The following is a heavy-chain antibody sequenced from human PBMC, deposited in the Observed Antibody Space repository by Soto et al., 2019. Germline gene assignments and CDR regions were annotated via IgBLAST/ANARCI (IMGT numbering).Heavy chain of an antibody. CDR3: ARAGPAAQNPPEEYQLLYGRVPYNWFDP. Sequence: GASVKVSCKASGYTFTGYYTHWVRQAPGQGLGWMGWINPNSGGTNDAQKFQGWVTMTRDTSISTAYMELSRLRSDDTAVYYWARAGPAAQNPPEEYQLLYGRVPYNWFDPWGQGTLVTVSS. CDR1: GYTFTGYY. V-gene: IGHV1-2*04. J-gene: IGHJ5*02. CDR2: INPNSGGT. D-gene: IGHD2-2*01.